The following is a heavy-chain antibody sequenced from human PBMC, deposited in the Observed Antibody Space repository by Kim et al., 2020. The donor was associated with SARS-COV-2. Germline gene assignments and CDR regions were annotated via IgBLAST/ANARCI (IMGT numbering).Heavy chain of an antibody. V-gene: IGHV3-48*02. Sequence: GGSLRLSCAASGFTFSSYSMNWVRQAPGKGLEWVSYIGSSSSTIYYADSVKGRFTISRDNAKNSLYLQMNSLRDEDAGVYFCARERTGYTSSSSDYWGQGTLVTVSS. CDR1: GFTFSSYS. CDR2: IGSSSSTI. D-gene: IGHD6-13*01. J-gene: IGHJ4*02. CDR3: ARERTGYTSSSSDY.